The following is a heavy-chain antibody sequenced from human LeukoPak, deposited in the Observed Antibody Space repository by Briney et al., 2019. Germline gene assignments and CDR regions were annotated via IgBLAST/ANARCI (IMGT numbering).Heavy chain of an antibody. Sequence: PSETLSFTCAVYGGSFSGYYWSWIRQPPGKGLEWIGEINHSGSTNYNPSLKSRVTISVDTSKNQFSLKLSSVTAADTTVYYCARVYYDFWSGFERDAFDIWGQGTMVTVSS. CDR1: GGSFSGYY. CDR2: INHSGST. J-gene: IGHJ3*02. CDR3: ARVYYDFWSGFERDAFDI. D-gene: IGHD3-3*01. V-gene: IGHV4-34*01.